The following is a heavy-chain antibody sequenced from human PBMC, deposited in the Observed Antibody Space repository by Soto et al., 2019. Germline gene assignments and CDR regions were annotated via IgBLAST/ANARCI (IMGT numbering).Heavy chain of an antibody. V-gene: IGHV4-30-2*01. CDR1: GGSINSGGYS. Sequence: SETLSLTCTVSGGSINSGGYSWTWIRQPPGKGLEWIGFIYHTGTTYYNPSLKSRVTISVDRSKNQFSLKLSSVTAADTAVYYCARAPWRFGEAQFAPWGQGTLVTVSS. D-gene: IGHD3-10*01. CDR2: IYHTGTT. CDR3: ARAPWRFGEAQFAP. J-gene: IGHJ5*02.